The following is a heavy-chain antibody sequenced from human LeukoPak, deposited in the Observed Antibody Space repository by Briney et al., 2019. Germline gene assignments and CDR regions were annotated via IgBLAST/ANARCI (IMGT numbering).Heavy chain of an antibody. D-gene: IGHD3-9*01. Sequence: ASVKVSCKASGYTFTNYAMNWVRQAPGQGPEWMGWINTNAGNPTYAQGFTGRFVFSLDTSVSTAYLQISSLKAEDTAVYYCARDYDILTGRPMGDWGQGTLVTVSS. CDR1: GYTFTNYA. J-gene: IGHJ4*02. CDR3: ARDYDILTGRPMGD. V-gene: IGHV7-4-1*02. CDR2: INTNAGNP.